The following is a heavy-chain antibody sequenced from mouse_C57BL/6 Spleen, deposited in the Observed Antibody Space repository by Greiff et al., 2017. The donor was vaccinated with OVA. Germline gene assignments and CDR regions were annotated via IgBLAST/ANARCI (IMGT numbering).Heavy chain of an antibody. J-gene: IGHJ3*01. CDR2: IDPSDSYT. CDR3: ARGSDYSWFAY. CDR1: GYTFTSYW. D-gene: IGHD1-1*01. V-gene: IGHV1-59*01. Sequence: QVQLQQPGAELVRPGTSVKLSCKASGYTFTSYWMPWVKQRPGQGLEWIGVIDPSDSYTNYNQKFKGKATLAVDTSSSTAYMQLSSLTSEDSAVYYCARGSDYSWFAYWGQGTLVTVSA.